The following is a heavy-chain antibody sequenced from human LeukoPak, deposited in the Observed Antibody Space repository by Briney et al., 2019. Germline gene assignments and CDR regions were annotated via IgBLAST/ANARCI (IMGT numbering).Heavy chain of an antibody. CDR3: AKDSLGYCSSTSCYGIDY. Sequence: PGGSLRLSCAASXXXXSSYGMHWVRQXXXXXXEWXAVISYDGSNKYYADSVKGRFTISRDNSKNTLYLQMNSLRAEDTAVYYCAKDSLGYCSSTSCYGIDYWGQGTLVTVSS. D-gene: IGHD2-2*01. V-gene: IGHV3-30*18. CDR2: ISYDGSNK. CDR1: XXXXSSYG. J-gene: IGHJ4*02.